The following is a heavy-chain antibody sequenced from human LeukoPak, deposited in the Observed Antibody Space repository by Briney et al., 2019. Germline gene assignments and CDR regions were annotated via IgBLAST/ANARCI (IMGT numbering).Heavy chain of an antibody. D-gene: IGHD3-22*01. CDR3: AKGSYYDSSGSFYFDY. V-gene: IGHV3-53*01. CDR2: IYSGGST. CDR1: GFTVSSNY. J-gene: IGHJ4*02. Sequence: GGSLRLSCAASGFTVSSNYMSWVRQAPGKGLEWVSVIYSGGSTYYADSVKGRFTISRDNSKNTLYLQMNSLRAEDTAAYYCAKGSYYDSSGSFYFDYWGQGTLVTVSS.